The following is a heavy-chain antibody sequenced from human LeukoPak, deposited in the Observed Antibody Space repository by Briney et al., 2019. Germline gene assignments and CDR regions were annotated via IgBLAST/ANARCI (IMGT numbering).Heavy chain of an antibody. Sequence: SEPLSLTCTVSGGSISSSTYYWGWIRQSPGRGLDWIGSMYYTGSPYYNPSLKSRVTISVDPSKKKFSLKLTSVTAADTAVYYCARQPRDGHNPRPYYFDYWGQGILITVSS. J-gene: IGHJ4*02. V-gene: IGHV4-39*01. CDR3: ARQPRDGHNPRPYYFDY. CDR1: GGSISSSTYY. CDR2: MYYTGSP. D-gene: IGHD5-24*01.